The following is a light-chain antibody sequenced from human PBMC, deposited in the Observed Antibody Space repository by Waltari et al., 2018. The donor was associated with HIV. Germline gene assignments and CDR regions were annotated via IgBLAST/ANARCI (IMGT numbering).Light chain of an antibody. CDR3: GSWSSKGTPWV. J-gene: IGLJ3*02. CDR1: TTDLVANY. Sequence: QPALTQPASVSGSPGQSIIISCSRSTTDLVANYFCWYPQHPGKAPKLLIYEATKRPSGISDRFSGSKSDGTASLTISGLRSEDEAQYFCGSWSSKGTPWVFGGGTKVTVL. V-gene: IGLV2-14*01. CDR2: EAT.